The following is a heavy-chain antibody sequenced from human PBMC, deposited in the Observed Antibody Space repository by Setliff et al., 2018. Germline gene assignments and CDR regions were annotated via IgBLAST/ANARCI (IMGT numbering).Heavy chain of an antibody. J-gene: IGHJ4*02. CDR2: ISASGGST. V-gene: IGHV3-23*01. CDR3: AKDIYGSGSYAVGGYFDY. D-gene: IGHD3-10*01. CDR1: GFSFRNYA. Sequence: GGSLRLSCAASGFSFRNYAMNWVRQTADKRLEWVSVISASGGSTYYADSVRGRFTISRDISKNTLYLQMNSLRPEDTAVYYCAKDIYGSGSYAVGGYFDYWGQGTQVTVSS.